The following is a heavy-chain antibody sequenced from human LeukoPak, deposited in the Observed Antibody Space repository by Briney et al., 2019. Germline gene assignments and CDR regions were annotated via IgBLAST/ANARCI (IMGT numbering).Heavy chain of an antibody. V-gene: IGHV1-8*03. Sequence: GASVKVSCKASGGTFSSYAISWVRQATGQGLEWMGWMNPNSGNTGYAQKFQGRVTITRNTSISTAYMELSSLRSEDTAVYYCVRGKLEWLLSAGYYYYMDVWGKGTTVTVSS. CDR1: GGTFSSYA. J-gene: IGHJ6*03. CDR2: MNPNSGNT. D-gene: IGHD3-3*01. CDR3: VRGKLEWLLSAGYYYYMDV.